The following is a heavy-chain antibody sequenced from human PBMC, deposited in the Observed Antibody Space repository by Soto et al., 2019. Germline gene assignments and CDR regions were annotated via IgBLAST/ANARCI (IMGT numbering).Heavy chain of an antibody. J-gene: IGHJ4*02. D-gene: IGHD1-26*01. Sequence: QVQLGESGGGVVQPGRSLRLSCAASGFAFSTYGMHWVRQAPGKGLEWVAVTTSDGARINYADSVKGRLTISTDNSRTTLYLQMNSLRIDDTAVYYCARKNPGREWELPDYWGQGTLVTVSS. V-gene: IGHV3-30*03. CDR1: GFAFSTYG. CDR3: ARKNPGREWELPDY. CDR2: TTSDGARI.